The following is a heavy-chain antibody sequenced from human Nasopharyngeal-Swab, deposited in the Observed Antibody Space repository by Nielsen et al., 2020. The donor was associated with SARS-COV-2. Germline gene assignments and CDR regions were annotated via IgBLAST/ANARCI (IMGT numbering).Heavy chain of an antibody. J-gene: IGHJ5*02. CDR2: ISSSSSYI. D-gene: IGHD7-27*01. CDR3: TRDLGRWQLFDP. Sequence: GGSLRLSCAASGFTFSTYSMNWVRQAPGKGLEWVSSISSSSSYIYYADSVKGRFTISRDNAKNSLYLQMNSLRAEDTAVLYCTRDLGRWQLFDPWGQGTLVTVSS. V-gene: IGHV3-21*01. CDR1: GFTFSTYS.